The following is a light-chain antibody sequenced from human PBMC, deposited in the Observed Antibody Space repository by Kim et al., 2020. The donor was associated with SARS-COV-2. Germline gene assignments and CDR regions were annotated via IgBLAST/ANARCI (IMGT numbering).Light chain of an antibody. CDR3: GTDHGSGSNFVWV. Sequence: QLVLTQPPSASASLGASVTLTCTLSSGYSNYKVDWYQQRPGKGRRFVMRVGTGGIVGSKGDGIPDRFSVLGSGLNRYLTIKNIQEEDESDYHCGTDHGSGSNFVWVFGGGTQLTVL. J-gene: IGLJ3*02. CDR2: VGTGGIVG. CDR1: SGYSNYK. V-gene: IGLV9-49*01.